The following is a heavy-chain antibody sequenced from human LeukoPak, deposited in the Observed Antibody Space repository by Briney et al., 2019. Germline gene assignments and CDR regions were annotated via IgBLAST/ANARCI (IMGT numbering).Heavy chain of an antibody. CDR3: ARSGYHGDY. J-gene: IGHJ4*02. CDR2: INHSGST. Sequence: SETLSLTCAVYGGSFSGYYWSWIRQPPGKGLEWIGEINHSGSTNYNPSLKSRVTISVDTSKNQFSLKLSSVTAADTAVYYCARSGYHGDYWGQGTLVTVPS. V-gene: IGHV4-34*01. D-gene: IGHD5-12*01. CDR1: GGSFSGYY.